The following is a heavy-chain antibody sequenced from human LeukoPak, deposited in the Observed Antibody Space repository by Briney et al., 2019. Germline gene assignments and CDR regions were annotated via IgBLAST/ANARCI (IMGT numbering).Heavy chain of an antibody. V-gene: IGHV1-2*02. J-gene: IGHJ4*02. D-gene: IGHD6-19*01. Sequence: ASVKVSCKASGYTFTGYYMHWVRQAPGPGLEWMGWINPNSGGTNYAQKFQGRVTMTRDTSISTAYMELSRLRSDDTAVYYCARVLSSGWESTDYWGQGTLVTVSS. CDR3: ARVLSSGWESTDY. CDR2: INPNSGGT. CDR1: GYTFTGYY.